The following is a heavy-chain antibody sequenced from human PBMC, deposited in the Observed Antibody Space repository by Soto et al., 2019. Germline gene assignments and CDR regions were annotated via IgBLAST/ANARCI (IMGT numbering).Heavy chain of an antibody. Sequence: QVQLQESGPGLVKPSETLSLTCTVPGGSVSNYYWSWIRQAPGGGLEWIGYIYYTGSTNYNPSLKNRVTISVDTPNNRFSLKLASVTAADTAVYYCARFQQYYQHWGQGTLVTVSS. J-gene: IGHJ1*01. CDR2: IYYTGST. CDR3: ARFQQYYQH. CDR1: GGSVSNYY. V-gene: IGHV4-59*08.